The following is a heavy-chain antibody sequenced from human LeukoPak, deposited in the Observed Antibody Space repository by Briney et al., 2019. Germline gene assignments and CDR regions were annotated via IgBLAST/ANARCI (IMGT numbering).Heavy chain of an antibody. Sequence: SETLSLTCSVSGGSFSGSYWSWIRQPPGKGLEWIGEINHSGTTNYNPSLKSRVTISVDTSKNQFSLKLSSVTAADTAVYYCARHLWEYAYYYYNYYMDVWGKGTTVTISS. D-gene: IGHD3-3*01. CDR2: INHSGTT. J-gene: IGHJ6*03. CDR3: ARHLWEYAYYYYNYYMDV. CDR1: GGSFSGSY. V-gene: IGHV4-34*01.